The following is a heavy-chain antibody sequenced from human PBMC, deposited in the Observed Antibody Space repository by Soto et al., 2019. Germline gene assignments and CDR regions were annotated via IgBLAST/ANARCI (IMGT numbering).Heavy chain of an antibody. CDR2: IYYSGST. Sequence: QVQLQESGPGLVKPSETLSLTCTVSGGSISSYYWSWIRQPPGKGLEWIGYIYYSGSTNYNPSLKSRVTLPEDPSKTQSSLNLALVPPAARAVYFWAGAYGPPFAYWGKETWSPSPQ. D-gene: IGHD3-10*01. J-gene: IGHJ4*01. CDR3: AGAYGPPFAY. CDR1: GGSISSYY. V-gene: IGHV4-59*01.